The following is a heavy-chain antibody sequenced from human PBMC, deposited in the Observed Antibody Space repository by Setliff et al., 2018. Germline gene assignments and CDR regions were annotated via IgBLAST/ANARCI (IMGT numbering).Heavy chain of an antibody. Sequence: PSETLSLTCAVYGGSFSGYYWAWIRQPPGKGLEWIGRIYYRGDTYYNASLKSRLTLSVDTSKNQVSLNLRSVTAADTAVYYCARTGTYRYFDYWGQGTQVTVSS. CDR3: ARTGTYRYFDY. V-gene: IGHV4-34*01. CDR2: IYYRGDT. J-gene: IGHJ4*02. CDR1: GGSFSGYY. D-gene: IGHD1-1*01.